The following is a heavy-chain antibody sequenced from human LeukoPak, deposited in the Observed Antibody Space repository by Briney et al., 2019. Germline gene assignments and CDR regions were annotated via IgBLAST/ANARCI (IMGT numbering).Heavy chain of an antibody. D-gene: IGHD6-19*01. Sequence: RRSLRLSCAASGFTFSSYAMTWVRQAPGEGLEWVSSIDASGGSTYYADSVKGRFTISRDNSKNTFFLQMNTLRAADTAVYYCAKGSGSGWYGWFAPWGEGTLVTVSS. CDR1: GFTFSSYA. J-gene: IGHJ5*02. CDR3: AKGSGSGWYGWFAP. V-gene: IGHV3-23*01. CDR2: IDASGGST.